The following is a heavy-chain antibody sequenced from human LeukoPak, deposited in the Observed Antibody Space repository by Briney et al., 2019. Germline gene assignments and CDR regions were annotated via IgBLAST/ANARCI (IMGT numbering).Heavy chain of an antibody. CDR3: AKALGDIVVVPAELNFDY. J-gene: IGHJ4*02. D-gene: IGHD2-2*01. CDR2: ISGSGGST. Sequence: GGSLRPSCAASGFTFSSYAMSWVRQAPGKGLEWVSAISGSGGSTYYADSVKGRFTISRDNSKNTLYLQMNSLRAEDTAVYYCAKALGDIVVVPAELNFDYWGQGTLVTVSS. V-gene: IGHV3-23*01. CDR1: GFTFSSYA.